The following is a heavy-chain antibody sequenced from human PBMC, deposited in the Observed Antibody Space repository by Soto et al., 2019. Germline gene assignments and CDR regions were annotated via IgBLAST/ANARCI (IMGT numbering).Heavy chain of an antibody. D-gene: IGHD2-2*01. J-gene: IGHJ5*02. V-gene: IGHV3-48*02. Sequence: EVQLVESGGGLVQPGGSLRLSCAASGFTFSTFNMNWVRQAPGKGLEWVSYISSSGSTIYYADSVKGRFTISRDNAKNSLYLQMNSLRDADTAVYYCAREGEGHCISSSCLNWFDPWGQGTMVTVSS. CDR1: GFTFSTFN. CDR3: AREGEGHCISSSCLNWFDP. CDR2: ISSSGSTI.